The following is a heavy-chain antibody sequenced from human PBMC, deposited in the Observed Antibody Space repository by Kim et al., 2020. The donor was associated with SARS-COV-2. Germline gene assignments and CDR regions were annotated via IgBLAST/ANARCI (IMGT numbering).Heavy chain of an antibody. Sequence: SETLSLTCTVSGGSISSYYWSWFRQAPGKGLEFLGHIFYTGTTNSSPSLKSRLAMSVDTSKNQFSLRLTSVTAADTAIYYCARAGEYHDSTSWFDSWGQGTLVTVS. V-gene: IGHV4-59*01. CDR2: IFYTGTT. CDR3: ARAGEYHDSTSWFDS. D-gene: IGHD3-22*01. CDR1: GGSISSYY. J-gene: IGHJ5*01.